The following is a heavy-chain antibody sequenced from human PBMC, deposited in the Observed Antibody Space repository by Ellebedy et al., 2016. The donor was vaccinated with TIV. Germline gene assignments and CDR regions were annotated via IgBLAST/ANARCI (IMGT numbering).Heavy chain of an antibody. Sequence: GSLRLSCTVSGGSISHYYWSWIRQPPGKGLEWIGYIYYSGSTNYNPSLKSRVTISVDTSKNQFSLKLSSVTAADTAVYYCARMRYCGGDCWYFDYWGQGTLVTVSS. V-gene: IGHV4-59*08. CDR1: GGSISHYY. CDR3: ARMRYCGGDCWYFDY. CDR2: IYYSGST. D-gene: IGHD2-21*02. J-gene: IGHJ4*02.